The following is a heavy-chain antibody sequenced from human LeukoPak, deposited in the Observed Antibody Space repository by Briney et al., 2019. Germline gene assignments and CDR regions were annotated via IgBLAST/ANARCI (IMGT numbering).Heavy chain of an antibody. D-gene: IGHD3-3*01. V-gene: IGHV3-23*01. Sequence: GGSLRLSCAASGFTFNNYAMTWVRQAPGKGLEWVSGISGSGGSTHYADSVKGRFTISRDTSKNTLYLQMNSLRTEDTAVYYCAKGKYYDFWSGYSVFDYWGQGTLVTVSS. J-gene: IGHJ4*02. CDR3: AKGKYYDFWSGYSVFDY. CDR1: GFTFNNYA. CDR2: ISGSGGST.